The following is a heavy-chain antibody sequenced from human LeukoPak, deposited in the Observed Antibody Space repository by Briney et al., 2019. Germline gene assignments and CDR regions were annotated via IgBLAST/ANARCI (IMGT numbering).Heavy chain of an antibody. D-gene: IGHD3-3*01. V-gene: IGHV3-23*01. Sequence: GGSLRLSCAASGFTFSTYEMNWVRQAPGKGLEWVSAISGSGGRTYYADSVKGRLTISRDNSKNTLYLQMNSLRAEDTAVYYCAKAIHDFWSGLDYWGQGTLVTVSS. CDR1: GFTFSTYE. CDR3: AKAIHDFWSGLDY. J-gene: IGHJ4*02. CDR2: ISGSGGRT.